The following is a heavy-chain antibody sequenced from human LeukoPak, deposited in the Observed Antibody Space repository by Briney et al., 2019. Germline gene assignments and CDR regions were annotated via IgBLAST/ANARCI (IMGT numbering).Heavy chain of an antibody. V-gene: IGHV3-11*01. D-gene: IGHD3-10*01. J-gene: IGHJ4*02. CDR3: ARDLRYYFGSGSYSGDF. CDR1: GFTFSDYY. Sequence: KSGGSLRLSCEASGFTFSDYYMGWIRQAPGKGLEWISCIGSSVATKTYAESVKGRFTISRDNAKNSLYLEMTSLRAEDTAVYYCARDLRYYFGSGSYSGDFWGQGTLVTVSS. CDR2: IGSSVATK.